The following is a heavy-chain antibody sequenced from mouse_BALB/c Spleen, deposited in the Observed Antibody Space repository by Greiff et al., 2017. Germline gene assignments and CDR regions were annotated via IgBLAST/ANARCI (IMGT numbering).Heavy chain of an antibody. Sequence: EVQRVESGGGLVQPGGSRKLSCAASGFTFSSFGMHWVRQAPEKGLEWVAYISSGSSTIYYADTVKGRFTISRDNPKNTLFLQMTSLRSEDTAMYYCARGDVPYAMDYWGQGTSVTVSS. J-gene: IGHJ4*01. CDR1: GFTFSSFG. V-gene: IGHV5-17*02. CDR3: ARGDVPYAMDY. CDR2: ISSGSSTI.